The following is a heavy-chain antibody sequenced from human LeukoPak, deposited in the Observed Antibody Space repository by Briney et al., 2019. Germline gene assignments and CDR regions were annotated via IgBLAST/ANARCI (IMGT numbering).Heavy chain of an antibody. CDR2: ISAYNGNT. J-gene: IGHJ4*02. V-gene: IGHV1-18*01. CDR1: GYTFTSYG. CDR3: ARVGHYDFWSGYYCFDY. D-gene: IGHD3-3*01. Sequence: ASVKVSCKASGYTFTSYGTSWVRQAPGQGLEWMGWISAYNGNTNYAQKLQGRVTMTTDTSTSTAYMELRSLRSDDTAVYYCARVGHYDFWSGYYCFDYWGQGTLVTVSS.